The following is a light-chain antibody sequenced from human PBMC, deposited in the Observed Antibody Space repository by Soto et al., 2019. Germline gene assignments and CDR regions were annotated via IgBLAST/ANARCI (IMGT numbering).Light chain of an antibody. CDR3: SSYASSGTL. V-gene: IGLV2-14*03. CDR1: SSDIGGYSS. J-gene: IGLJ2*01. Sequence: QSALTQPASVSGSPGQSITIFCTGTSSDIGGYSSVSWYQQHPGKAPKLIIYDVSNRPSGVSDRFSGSGSGNTASLTISGLQAEDEADYYCSSYASSGTLFGVGTKLTVL. CDR2: DVS.